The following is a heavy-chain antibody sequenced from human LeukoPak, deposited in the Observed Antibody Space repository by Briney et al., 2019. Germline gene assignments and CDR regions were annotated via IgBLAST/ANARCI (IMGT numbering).Heavy chain of an antibody. Sequence: GGSLRLSCAASGFTFYDYAMHWVRHAPGKGLEWVLGISRNSGTIAYADSVKGRFTISRDNAKNSLYLQMNSLRAEHTALYYCAKGYFGNYMDVWGKGTTVTVSS. CDR3: AKGYFGNYMDV. CDR2: ISRNSGTI. V-gene: IGHV3-9*01. J-gene: IGHJ6*03. CDR1: GFTFYDYA. D-gene: IGHD3-9*01.